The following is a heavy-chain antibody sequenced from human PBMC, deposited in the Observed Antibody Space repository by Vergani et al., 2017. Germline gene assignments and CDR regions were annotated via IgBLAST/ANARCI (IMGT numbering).Heavy chain of an antibody. J-gene: IGHJ1*01. CDR2: ISYDGTQK. CDR1: GFTSSYYG. V-gene: IGHV3-30*03. CDR3: ATKSCGTPGCQIGYFRE. Sequence: QVHLVESGGGVVQPGRSLRLSCVVSGFTSSYYGMHWVRQAPGKGLEWVAVISYDGTQKYYADSVKGRFTISRDNSKSTIYLQMNSLRTEDTALYYCATKSCGTPGCQIGYFREWVQGTLVTVSS. D-gene: IGHD1-1*01.